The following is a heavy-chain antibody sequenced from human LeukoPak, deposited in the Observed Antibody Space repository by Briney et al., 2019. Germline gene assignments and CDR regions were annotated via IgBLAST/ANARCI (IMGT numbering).Heavy chain of an antibody. CDR2: IHYSGST. D-gene: IGHD3-10*01. CDR1: GGSFSGYY. V-gene: IGHV4-34*01. Sequence: PSETLSLTCAVYGGSFSGYYWGWIRQPPGKGLEWIGSIHYSGSTYYNPSLKSRVTISVDTSKNQLSLKLSSVTAADTAVYYCARVPRYYGSGNYMDVWGKGTTVTVSS. CDR3: ARVPRYYGSGNYMDV. J-gene: IGHJ6*03.